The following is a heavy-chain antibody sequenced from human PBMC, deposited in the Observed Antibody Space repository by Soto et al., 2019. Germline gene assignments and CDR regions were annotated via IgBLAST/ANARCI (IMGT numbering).Heavy chain of an antibody. CDR3: ARDKRDLRFLEWSYYFDY. V-gene: IGHV3-30-3*01. CDR1: GFTFSSYA. CDR2: ISYDGSDK. Sequence: QVQLVESGVGVVQPGRSLRLSCAASGFTFSSYAMHWVRQAPGKGLEWVAVISYDGSDKYYADSVKGRFTISGDNSKNTMYLQMNSLRAEDTAVYYCARDKRDLRFLEWSYYFDYWGQGTLVTVSS. D-gene: IGHD3-3*01. J-gene: IGHJ4*02.